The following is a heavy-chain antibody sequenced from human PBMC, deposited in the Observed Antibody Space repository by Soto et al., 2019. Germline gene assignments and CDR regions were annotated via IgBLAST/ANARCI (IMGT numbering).Heavy chain of an antibody. D-gene: IGHD2-21*01. V-gene: IGHV3-73*01. CDR3: TRHNIFVWSVN. CDR1: GFPFSGSA. Sequence: PGGSLRLSCVASGFPFSGSAMHWVRQASGKGLEWVGRIRSSAANYATAYAASVKGRFTISRDDSKNTAYLQMNSLKTEDTAVYYCTRHNIFVWSVNWGQGTMVTVSS. CDR2: IRSSAANYAT. J-gene: IGHJ3*01.